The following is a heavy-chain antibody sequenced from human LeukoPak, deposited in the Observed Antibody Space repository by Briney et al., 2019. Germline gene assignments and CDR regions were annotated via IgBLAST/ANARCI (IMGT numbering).Heavy chain of an antibody. D-gene: IGHD2-2*02. CDR1: GFTFSSYS. Sequence: GGSLRLSCAASGFTFSSYSMNWVRQAPGKGLEWVSSISSSSSYIYYADSVKGRFTISRDNAKNSLYLQMNSLRAEDTAVYYCANWRYCSSTSCYTGLDYWGQGTLVTVSS. J-gene: IGHJ4*02. V-gene: IGHV3-21*01. CDR3: ANWRYCSSTSCYTGLDY. CDR2: ISSSSSYI.